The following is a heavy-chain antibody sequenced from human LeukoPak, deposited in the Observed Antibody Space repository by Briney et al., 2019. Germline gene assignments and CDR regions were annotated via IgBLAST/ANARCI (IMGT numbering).Heavy chain of an antibody. D-gene: IGHD4-11*01. CDR3: TRVGTTNLGMDV. J-gene: IGHJ6*04. V-gene: IGHV3-73*01. Sequence: PGGSLRLSCAASGFTFSGSAMHWVRQASGKGLEWVGRIRSKANSYATAYAASVKGRFTISRDDSKNTAYLQMNSLKTEDTAVYYCTRVGTTNLGMDVWGKGTTVTVSS. CDR2: IRSKANSYAT. CDR1: GFTFSGSA.